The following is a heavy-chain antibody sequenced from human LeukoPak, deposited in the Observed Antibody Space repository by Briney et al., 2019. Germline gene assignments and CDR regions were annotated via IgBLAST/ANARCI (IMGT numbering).Heavy chain of an antibody. Sequence: PGGSLRLSCAASGFTFSSYAMTWVHQGPGKGLEWVSDISGGGGSTYYADSVKGRFTISRDNSKNTLYLQMHSLRAEDTAVYHCAIYGGSGTNAFDMWGQGTMVTVSS. D-gene: IGHD5-12*01. V-gene: IGHV3-23*01. J-gene: IGHJ3*02. CDR2: ISGGGGST. CDR3: AIYGGSGTNAFDM. CDR1: GFTFSSYA.